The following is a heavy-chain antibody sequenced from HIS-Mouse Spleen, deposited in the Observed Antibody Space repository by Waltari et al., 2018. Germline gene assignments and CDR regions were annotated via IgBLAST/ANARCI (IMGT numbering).Heavy chain of an antibody. CDR2: IYHSGST. CDR3: ARGVASSYYFDY. Sequence: QVQLQESGPGLVKPSETLSLTCTVSGYSISSGYYWGWIRQPPGKGLEWIGSIYHSGSTYYNPSLKSRVTISVDTSKNQFSLKLSSVTAADTAVYYCARGVASSYYFDYWGQGTLVTVSS. J-gene: IGHJ4*02. D-gene: IGHD5-12*01. CDR1: GYSISSGYY. V-gene: IGHV4-38-2*02.